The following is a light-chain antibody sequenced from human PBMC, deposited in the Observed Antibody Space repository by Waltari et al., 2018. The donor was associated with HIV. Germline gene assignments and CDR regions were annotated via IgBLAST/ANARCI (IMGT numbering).Light chain of an antibody. V-gene: IGLV1-40*01. CDR3: QSYDSSLSVNWV. CDR2: GKN. Sequence: QSVLTQPPSVSGAPGQRVTISCTWITSNIGAGYDVHWYQHLPGTAPKRLIDGKNNRPSGVPDRFSGSRSGTSSSLAITVLQAEDEAVYYCQSYDSSLSVNWVFGGGTKLTVL. CDR1: TSNIGAGYD. J-gene: IGLJ3*02.